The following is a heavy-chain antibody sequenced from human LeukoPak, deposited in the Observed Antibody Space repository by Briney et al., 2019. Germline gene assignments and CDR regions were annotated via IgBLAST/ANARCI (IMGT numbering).Heavy chain of an antibody. D-gene: IGHD3-10*01. V-gene: IGHV3-30*04. CDR1: GFTFSSYA. CDR2: ISYDGSNK. CDR3: ARDRETPMVRGAHIEYYFDY. Sequence: GRSLRLSCAASGFTFSSYALHWVRQAPGKGLEWVAVISYDGSNKYYADSVKGRFTISRDNSKNTLYLQMNSLRAEDTAVYYCARDRETPMVRGAHIEYYFDYWGQGTLVTVSS. J-gene: IGHJ4*02.